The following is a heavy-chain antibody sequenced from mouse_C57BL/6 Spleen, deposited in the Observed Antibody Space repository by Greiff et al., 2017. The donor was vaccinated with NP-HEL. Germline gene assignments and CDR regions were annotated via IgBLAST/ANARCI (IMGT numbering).Heavy chain of an antibody. D-gene: IGHD2-3*01. CDR1: GYTFTNYW. CDR3: ARSGDGYSFAY. V-gene: IGHV1-63*01. CDR2: IYPGGGYT. Sequence: VQLQQSGAELVRPGTSVKMSCKASGYTFTNYWIGWAKQRPGHGLEWIGDIYPGGGYTNYHEKFKGKATLTADKSSSTAYMQFSSLTSEDSAIYYCARSGDGYSFAYWGQGTLVTVSA. J-gene: IGHJ3*01.